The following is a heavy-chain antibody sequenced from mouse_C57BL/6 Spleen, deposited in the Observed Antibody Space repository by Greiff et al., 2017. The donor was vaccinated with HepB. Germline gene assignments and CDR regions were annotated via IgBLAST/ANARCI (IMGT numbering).Heavy chain of an antibody. CDR2: ISSGSSTI. D-gene: IGHD2-2*01. V-gene: IGHV5-17*01. J-gene: IGHJ4*01. CDR1: GFTFSDYG. CDR3: ANGYHYYAMDY. Sequence: VQLQQSGGGLVKPGGSLKLSCAASGFTFSDYGMHWVRQAPEKGLEWVAYISSGSSTIYYADTVKGRFTISRDNAKNTLFLQMTSLRSEDTAMYYCANGYHYYAMDYWGQGTSVTVSS.